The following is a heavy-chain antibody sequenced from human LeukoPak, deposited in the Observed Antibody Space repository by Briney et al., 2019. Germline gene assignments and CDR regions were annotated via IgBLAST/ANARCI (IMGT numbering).Heavy chain of an antibody. Sequence: PGGSLRLSCAASGFTFSSYDMHWVRQATGKGLEWVSAIGTAGDTYYPGSVKGRFTTSRENAKNSLYLQMNSLRAGDTAVYYCARGGCSSTSCYTGDYYYYGMDVWGQGTTVTVSS. D-gene: IGHD2-2*02. V-gene: IGHV3-13*01. CDR2: IGTAGDT. J-gene: IGHJ6*02. CDR3: ARGGCSSTSCYTGDYYYYGMDV. CDR1: GFTFSSYD.